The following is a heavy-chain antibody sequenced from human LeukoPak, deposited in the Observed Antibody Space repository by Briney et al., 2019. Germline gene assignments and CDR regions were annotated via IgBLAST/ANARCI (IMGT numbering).Heavy chain of an antibody. V-gene: IGHV3-7*01. CDR1: GFTFSGSW. CDR2: INQDGGEK. D-gene: IGHD2/OR15-2a*01. Sequence: GGSLRLSCAASGFTFSGSWMSWVRQAPGKGLEWVASINQDGGEKYSLDSVKGRFTISKDNAKNTVYLQMNSLRAEDTAVYYCVSFYETYWGRGTLVTVSS. J-gene: IGHJ4*02. CDR3: VSFYETY.